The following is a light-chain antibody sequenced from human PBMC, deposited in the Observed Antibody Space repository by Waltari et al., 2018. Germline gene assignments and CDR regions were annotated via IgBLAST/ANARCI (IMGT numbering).Light chain of an antibody. CDR2: DVS. CDR1: SRDVGGYNY. V-gene: IGLV2-14*01. Sequence: QSALTQPASVSGSPGQSTTIACTGTSRDVGGYNYVSWYQQHPGKAPKLMIYDVSKRPSGVSNRFSGSKSGNTASLTISGLQAEDEADYYCSSYTSSSTVVFGGGTKLTVL. CDR3: SSYTSSSTVV. J-gene: IGLJ2*01.